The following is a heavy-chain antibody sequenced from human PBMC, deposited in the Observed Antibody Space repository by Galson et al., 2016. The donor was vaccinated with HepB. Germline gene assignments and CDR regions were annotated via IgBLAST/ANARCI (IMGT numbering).Heavy chain of an antibody. J-gene: IGHJ6*03. D-gene: IGHD4-17*01. Sequence: ETLSLTCAVYGGSFSGYYWSWIRQPPGKGLEWIGEINHSGSTNYNPSLKSRVTISVDTSKNQFSLKLSSVTAAATAVYYCARGDNPDYGDYASAYYYMDVWGKGTTVTVSS. V-gene: IGHV4-34*01. CDR2: INHSGST. CDR1: GGSFSGYY. CDR3: ARGDNPDYGDYASAYYYMDV.